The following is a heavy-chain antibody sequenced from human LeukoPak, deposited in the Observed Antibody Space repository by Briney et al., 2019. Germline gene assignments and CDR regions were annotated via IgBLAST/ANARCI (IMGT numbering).Heavy chain of an antibody. J-gene: IGHJ4*02. CDR1: GFTFSTYW. V-gene: IGHV3-7*01. D-gene: IGHD2-15*01. CDR2: IKQDGSEK. CDR3: AKGYCSGGSCYSAPDY. Sequence: GGSLRLSCAASGFTFSTYWMTWVRQAPGKGLEWVANIKQDGSEKYYVDSVKGRFTISRDNAKNSLYLQMNSLRAEDTGVYYCAKGYCSGGSCYSAPDYWGQGTLVTVSS.